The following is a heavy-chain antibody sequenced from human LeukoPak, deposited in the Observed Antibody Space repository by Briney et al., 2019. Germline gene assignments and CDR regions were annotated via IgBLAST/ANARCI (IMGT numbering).Heavy chain of an antibody. CDR3: AHSGELVRNWFDP. Sequence: SGPTLVKPTQTLTLTCTFSWFSLSTRAGGMGWIRQPPVKALEWLSLIDWDDDKRYSTSLKSRPTITTDTSKNQVVLTMTNMDPVDTDTYYCAHSGELVRNWFDPWGQGTLVTVSS. J-gene: IGHJ5*02. CDR2: IDWDDDK. CDR1: WFSLSTRAGG. V-gene: IGHV2-5*02. D-gene: IGHD6-6*01.